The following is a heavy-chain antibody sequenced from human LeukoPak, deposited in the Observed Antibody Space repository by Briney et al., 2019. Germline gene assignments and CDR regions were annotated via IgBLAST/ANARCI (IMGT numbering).Heavy chain of an antibody. CDR1: GFIFSEYE. J-gene: IGHJ3*02. Sequence: GGSLRLSCAASGFIFSEYEMNWVRQAPGKGPEWVSYISSSGGSIYNADSVRGRFTISRNNGKNSLYLQMNSLRAEDTAVYYCARGRRLWFGETHDAFDMWGVGTMVTVSS. CDR3: ARGRRLWFGETHDAFDM. V-gene: IGHV3-48*03. CDR2: ISSSGGSI. D-gene: IGHD3-10*01.